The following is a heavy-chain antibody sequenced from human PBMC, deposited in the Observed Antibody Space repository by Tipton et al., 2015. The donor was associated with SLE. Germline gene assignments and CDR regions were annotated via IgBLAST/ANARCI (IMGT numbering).Heavy chain of an antibody. V-gene: IGHV4-30-4*01. Sequence: TLSLTCAVSGYSISSGYYWSWIRQPPGKGLEWIGYIYYSGSTYYNPSLKSRVTISVDTSKNQFSLKLSSVTAADTAVYYCARGFYETGSFQHWGQGTLVTVSS. J-gene: IGHJ1*01. CDR3: ARGFYETGSFQH. D-gene: IGHD5/OR15-5a*01. CDR2: IYYSGST. CDR1: GYSISSGYY.